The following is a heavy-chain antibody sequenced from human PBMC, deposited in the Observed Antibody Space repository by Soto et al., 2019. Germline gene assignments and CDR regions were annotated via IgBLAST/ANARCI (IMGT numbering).Heavy chain of an antibody. J-gene: IGHJ6*03. D-gene: IGHD2-2*01. V-gene: IGHV1-69*02. CDR2: IIPILGIA. Sequence: QVQLVQSGAEVKKPGSSVKVSCKASGGTFSSYTISWVRQAPGQGLEWMGRIIPILGIANYAQKFQGRVTITAEKSTSTAYMELSSLRSEDTAVYYCATGYCSSTSCYAERDYYYYYMDVWGKGTTVTVSS. CDR3: ATGYCSSTSCYAERDYYYYYMDV. CDR1: GGTFSSYT.